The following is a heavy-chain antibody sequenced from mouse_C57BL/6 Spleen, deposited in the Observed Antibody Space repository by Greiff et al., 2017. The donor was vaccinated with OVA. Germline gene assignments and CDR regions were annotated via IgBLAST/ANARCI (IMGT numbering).Heavy chain of an antibody. CDR1: GYSFTSYY. CDR2: IYPGSGNT. Sequence: QVQLQQSGPELVKPGASVKISCKASGYSFTSYYIHWVKQRPGQGLEWIGWIYPGSGNTKYNEKFKGKATLTADTSSSTAYMQLSSLTSEDSAVYYCARGDYDDPLGFDYWGQGTTLTVSS. CDR3: ARGDYDDPLGFDY. J-gene: IGHJ2*01. V-gene: IGHV1-66*01. D-gene: IGHD2-4*01.